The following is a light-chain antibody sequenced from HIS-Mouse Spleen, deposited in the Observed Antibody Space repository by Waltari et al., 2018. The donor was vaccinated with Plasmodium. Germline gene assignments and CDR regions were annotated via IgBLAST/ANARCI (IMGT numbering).Light chain of an antibody. J-gene: IGLJ3*02. V-gene: IGLV2-23*03. Sequence: QSALTQPASVSGSPGQSITISCPGTSRDGGSYNLVSWYQQHPGKAPKLMIYEGSKRPSGVSNRFSGSKSGNTASLTISGLQAEDEADYYCCSYAGSSTFVFGGGTKLTVL. CDR1: SRDGGSYNL. CDR2: EGS. CDR3: CSYAGSSTFV.